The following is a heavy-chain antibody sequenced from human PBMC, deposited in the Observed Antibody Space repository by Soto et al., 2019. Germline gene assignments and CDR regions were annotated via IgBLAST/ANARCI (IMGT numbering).Heavy chain of an antibody. CDR1: GGSFRREA. V-gene: IGHV1-69*15. Sequence: QVQLVQSGAEVKKPGSSVKVSCKASGGSFRREAINWVRQAPGQGPEWMGNILPFFGTADYAPKFQGRVTLTADVSTTTAYKESSSLRFADRDVDYCARRHEFGGNSDAFDVWGQGTMVIVSS. J-gene: IGHJ3*01. D-gene: IGHD2-15*01. CDR2: ILPFFGTA. CDR3: ARRHEFGGNSDAFDV.